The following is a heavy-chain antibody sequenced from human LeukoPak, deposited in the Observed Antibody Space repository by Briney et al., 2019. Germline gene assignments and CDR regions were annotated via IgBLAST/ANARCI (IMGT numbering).Heavy chain of an antibody. J-gene: IGHJ5*02. V-gene: IGHV4-59*01. CDR2: IYYSGST. CDR1: GGSISSYY. CDR3: ARVTSSGWYPGWFDP. D-gene: IGHD6-19*01. Sequence: SETLSLTCTVSGGSISSYYWSWIRQPPGKGLEWLGYIYYSGSTNYNPSLKSRVTISVDTSKNQFSLKLSSVTAADTAVYYCARVTSSGWYPGWFDPWGQGTLVTVSS.